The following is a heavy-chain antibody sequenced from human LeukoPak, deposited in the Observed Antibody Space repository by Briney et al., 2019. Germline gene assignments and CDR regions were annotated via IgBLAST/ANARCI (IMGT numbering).Heavy chain of an antibody. CDR1: GFTFSSSA. CDR3: GKDRSTTYSIDY. J-gene: IGHJ4*02. CDR2: ISFDAKVE. V-gene: IGHV3-30*04. D-gene: IGHD2-15*01. Sequence: GGSLRLSCATSGFTFSSSAMSWVRQAPGKGLEWLTFISFDAKVEYYADSVKGRFTTSRDNSKNTVYLQMNSLRPEDTAVYYCGKDRSTTYSIDYWGQGTLVTVSS.